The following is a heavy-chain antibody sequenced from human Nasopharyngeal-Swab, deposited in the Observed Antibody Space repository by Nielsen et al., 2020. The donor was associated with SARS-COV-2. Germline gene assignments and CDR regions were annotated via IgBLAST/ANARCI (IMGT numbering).Heavy chain of an antibody. V-gene: IGHV4-34*01. Sequence: SQTLPLTCAVYGGSFTTYSWIWIRQPPGKGLEWIGEINHIGSTNYNTYNPSLNSRVTISLATSKNQFSLTLTSVTAADTAIYFCARGRYYGDYDYWGQGALVTVSS. J-gene: IGHJ4*02. CDR3: ARGRYYGDYDY. D-gene: IGHD4-17*01. CDR2: INHIGST. CDR1: GGSFTTYS.